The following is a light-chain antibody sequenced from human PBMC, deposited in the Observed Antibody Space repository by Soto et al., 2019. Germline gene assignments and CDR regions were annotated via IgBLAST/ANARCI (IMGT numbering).Light chain of an antibody. CDR1: QSIGNY. V-gene: IGKV1-39*01. J-gene: IGKJ1*01. CDR3: QQSYSIPWT. Sequence: DVQMTQSPSSLPASVGDRVTITCRASQSIGNYLNWYQQKPGKAPKLLIYAASSLQSSVPSRLSGSGSGTDFTLTIGSLQPEDFATYYCQQSYSIPWTFGQRTTVEIK. CDR2: AAS.